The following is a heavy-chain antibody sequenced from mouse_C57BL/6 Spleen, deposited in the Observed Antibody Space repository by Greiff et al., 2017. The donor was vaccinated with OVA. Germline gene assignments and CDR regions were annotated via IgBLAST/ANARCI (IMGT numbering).Heavy chain of an antibody. CDR3: ARSRYFDV. J-gene: IGHJ1*03. V-gene: IGHV1-55*01. Sequence: VQGVESGAELVKPGASVKMSCKASGYTFTSYWITWVKQRPGQGLEWIGDIYPGSGSTNYNEKFKSKATLTVDTSSSTAYMQLSSLTSEDSAVYYCARSRYFDVWGTGTTVTVSS. CDR1: GYTFTSYW. CDR2: IYPGSGST.